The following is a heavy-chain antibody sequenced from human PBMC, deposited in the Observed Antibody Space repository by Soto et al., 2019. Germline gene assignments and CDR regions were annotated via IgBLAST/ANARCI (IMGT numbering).Heavy chain of an antibody. J-gene: IGHJ4*02. D-gene: IGHD4-17*01. CDR1: GYTFTSYG. V-gene: IGHV1-18*01. CDR2: ISAYNGNT. CDR3: ARCPFFQVTTDPRDYYFDY. Sequence: QVQLVQSGAEVKKPGASVKVSCKASGYTFTSYGISWVRQAPGQGLEWMGWISAYNGNTNYAQKLQGRVTMTTDTYTSTAYMELRSLRSDDTAVYYSARCPFFQVTTDPRDYYFDYWGQGTLVTVSS.